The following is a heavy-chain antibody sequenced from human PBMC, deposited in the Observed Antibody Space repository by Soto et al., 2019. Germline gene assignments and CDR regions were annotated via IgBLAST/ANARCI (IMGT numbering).Heavy chain of an antibody. D-gene: IGHD6-13*01. J-gene: IGHJ4*02. CDR2: ISGSGGST. V-gene: IGHV3-23*01. CDR3: ARGGGSPYHNHEFDF. CDR1: GFTFSSYA. Sequence: GGSLGLSCAASGFTFSSYAMSWVRQAPGKGLEWVSAISGSGGSTYYADSVKGRFTISRDNSKKTQYPHMKSLRAEATAVCYFARGGGSPYHNHEFDFWGEGRLVTVSS.